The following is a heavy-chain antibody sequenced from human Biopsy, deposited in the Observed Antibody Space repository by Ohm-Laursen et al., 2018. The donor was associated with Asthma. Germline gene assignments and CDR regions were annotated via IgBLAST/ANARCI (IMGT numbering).Heavy chain of an antibody. J-gene: IGHJ4*02. CDR1: GFMFRSFG. D-gene: IGHD5-12*01. CDR2: ISYDGNHK. Sequence: SLRLSCSASGFMFRSFGVHWVRQAPGKGLEWVAVISYDGNHKFYEDSVKGRFTISRDNSKNTLYLQMNSLRTEDTAVYYCAKRRGYSGHDNDYWGQGTLVTVSS. V-gene: IGHV3-30*18. CDR3: AKRRGYSGHDNDY.